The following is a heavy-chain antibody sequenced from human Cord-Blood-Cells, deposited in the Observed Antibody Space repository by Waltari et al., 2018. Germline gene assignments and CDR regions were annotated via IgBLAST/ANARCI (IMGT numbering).Heavy chain of an antibody. V-gene: IGHV1-2*02. CDR1: GYTFTGYY. CDR3: ARGGIEYSSSLVNPYYFDY. J-gene: IGHJ4*02. CDR2: INPNRGGT. D-gene: IGHD6-6*01. Sequence: QVQLVQSGAEVKKPGASVKVSCKASGYTFTGYYMHWVRQAPGQGLEWMGWINPNRGGTNYAQKVQGRVTMTRDTSISTAYMELSRLRSDDTAVYYCARGGIEYSSSLVNPYYFDYWGQGTLVTVSS.